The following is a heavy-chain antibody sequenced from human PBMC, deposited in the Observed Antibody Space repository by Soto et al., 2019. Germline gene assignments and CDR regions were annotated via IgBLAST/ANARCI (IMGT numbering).Heavy chain of an antibody. CDR3: AREPSTSYYFDD. CDR2: IYYSGSA. V-gene: IGHV4-31*02. CDR1: GDSISSGAYY. J-gene: IGHJ4*02. Sequence: PSETLSLTCTVSGDSISSGAYYWSWIRQHPGKGLEWIGYIYYSGSAYYNPSLKSRVTISVDTSKNQFSLKLSSVTAADTAVYYCAREPSTSYYFDDWGQGTLVTVSS.